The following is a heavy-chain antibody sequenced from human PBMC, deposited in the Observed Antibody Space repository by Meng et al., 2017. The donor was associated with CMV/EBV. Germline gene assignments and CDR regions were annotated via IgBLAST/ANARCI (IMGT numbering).Heavy chain of an antibody. CDR3: RGSGWDDY. CDR2: ISRDGTTI. V-gene: IGHV3-74*01. Sequence: GGSLRLSCAASGFDFSSYWMHWVRQAPGKGLVWVSRISRDGTTINYADSVRGRFTIPRDNAKNTVYLEMNNLRVEDTAVYYCRGSGWDDYWGQGTLVTVSS. D-gene: IGHD6-19*01. J-gene: IGHJ4*02. CDR1: GFDFSSYW.